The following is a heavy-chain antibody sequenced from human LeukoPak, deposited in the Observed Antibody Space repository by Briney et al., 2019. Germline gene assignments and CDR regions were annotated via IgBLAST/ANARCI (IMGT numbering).Heavy chain of an antibody. CDR1: GFTFSNYY. V-gene: IGHV3-21*01. CDR3: ARAMRRGNYLDY. Sequence: GGSLRLSCEGSGFTFSNYYMNWVRQAPGKGLEWLSSISGTNTYISHADSVRGRFTIARDNVRNSLYLQMNSLRAEDTAIYYCARAMRRGNYLDYWGQGTLVTVSS. D-gene: IGHD2/OR15-2a*01. CDR2: ISGTNTYI. J-gene: IGHJ4*02.